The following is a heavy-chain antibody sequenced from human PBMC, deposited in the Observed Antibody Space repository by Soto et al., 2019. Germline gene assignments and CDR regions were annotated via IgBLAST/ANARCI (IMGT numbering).Heavy chain of an antibody. CDR3: ARHEYYDFWSGYPGDYYYYMDV. V-gene: IGHV3-21*01. D-gene: IGHD3-3*01. J-gene: IGHJ6*03. Sequence: EVQLVESGGGLVKPGGSLRLSCAASGFTFSSYSMNWVRQAPGKGLEWVSSISSSSSYIYYADSVKGRFTISSDNAKNSMHLQMNSLRAEDTAVYYCARHEYYDFWSGYPGDYYYYMDVWGKGTTVTVSS. CDR1: GFTFSSYS. CDR2: ISSSSSYI.